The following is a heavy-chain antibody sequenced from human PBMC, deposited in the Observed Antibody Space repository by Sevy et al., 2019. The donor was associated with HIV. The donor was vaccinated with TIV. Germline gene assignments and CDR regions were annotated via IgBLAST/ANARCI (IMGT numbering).Heavy chain of an antibody. J-gene: IGHJ5*02. V-gene: IGHV4-59*13. D-gene: IGHD5-12*01. CDR2: IYYTGST. CDR1: GGSISAYY. Sequence: SETLSLTCTVFGGSISAYYWSWIRQSQGKGLEYIGYIYYTGSTYYNPSLKSRVTISIDTSKNQFSLRLTSVTAADTAMYYCARAPPVRSGDDSLNWFDPWGQGTLVTVSS. CDR3: ARAPPVRSGDDSLNWFDP.